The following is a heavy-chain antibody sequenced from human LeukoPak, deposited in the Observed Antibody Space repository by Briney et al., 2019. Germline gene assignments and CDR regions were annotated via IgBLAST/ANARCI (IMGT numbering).Heavy chain of an antibody. V-gene: IGHV3-74*01. CDR2: IIDAVAHT. D-gene: IGHD5-24*01. CDR3: ARVTGGYNLVDY. J-gene: IGHJ4*02. CDR1: GFTFSNYW. Sequence: GGSLRLSCAASGFTFSNYWMHWVRQAPGKGLVWVSRIIDAVAHTFYADSVKGRFAMSRDNAKNTLYLQMNSLRAEDTAVYYCARVTGGYNLVDYWGQGTLVTVSS.